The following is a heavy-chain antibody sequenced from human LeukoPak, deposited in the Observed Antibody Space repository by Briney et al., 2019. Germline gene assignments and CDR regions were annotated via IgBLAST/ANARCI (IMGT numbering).Heavy chain of an antibody. CDR1: GFSFITYN. CDR3: AKDRVVVVAATEYYFDY. V-gene: IGHV3-21*01. D-gene: IGHD2-15*01. CDR2: ISSTSSYI. Sequence: GGSLRLSCAASGFSFITYNMNWVRQAPGKGLEWVSSISSTSSYIYYADSVKGRLNSLYLQMNSLRAEDTAVYYCAKDRVVVVAATEYYFDYWGQGTLVTVSS. J-gene: IGHJ4*02.